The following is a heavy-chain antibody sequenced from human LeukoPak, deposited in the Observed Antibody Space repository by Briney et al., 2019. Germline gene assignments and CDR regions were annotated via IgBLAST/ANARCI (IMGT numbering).Heavy chain of an antibody. CDR2: ISAYNGNT. J-gene: IGHJ4*02. CDR3: ATKDESGSYLY. Sequence: ASVKVSFKASGYTFTSYGISWVRQAPGQGLEWMGWISAYNGNTNYAQKLQGRVTMTTDTSTSTAYMELRSLRSDDTAVYYCATKDESGSYLYWGQGTLVTVSS. D-gene: IGHD1-26*01. V-gene: IGHV1-18*01. CDR1: GYTFTSYG.